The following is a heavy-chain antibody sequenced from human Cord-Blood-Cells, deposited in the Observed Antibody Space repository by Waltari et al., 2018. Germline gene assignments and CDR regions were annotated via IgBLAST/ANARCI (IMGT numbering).Heavy chain of an antibody. CDR3: ARSEVQAPPGY. V-gene: IGHV1-69*02. J-gene: IGHJ4*02. CDR2: IIPILGIA. D-gene: IGHD3-10*01. CDR1: GGTFSSYT. Sequence: QVQLVQSGAEVKKPGSSVKVSCKASGGTFSSYTLSWVRQAPGQGLEWMGRIIPILGIANYAQKFQGRVTITADKSTSTAYMELSSLRSEDTAVYYCARSEVQAPPGYWGQGTLVTVSS.